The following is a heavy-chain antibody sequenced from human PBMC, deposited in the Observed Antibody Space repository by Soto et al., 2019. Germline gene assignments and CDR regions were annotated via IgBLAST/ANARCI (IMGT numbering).Heavy chain of an antibody. Sequence: QVQLVESGGGVVQPGRSLTLSCAGAGFTFRNYDMHWVRQAPGKGLEWVALISYDGSSTYSADSVKGRFTISRDNSKNTLYLQTNRLRPDDTAVYYCVKGRGGPGEFDSWGQGTLVTVSS. CDR2: ISYDGSST. CDR3: VKGRGGPGEFDS. V-gene: IGHV3-30*18. J-gene: IGHJ4*02. CDR1: GFTFRNYD.